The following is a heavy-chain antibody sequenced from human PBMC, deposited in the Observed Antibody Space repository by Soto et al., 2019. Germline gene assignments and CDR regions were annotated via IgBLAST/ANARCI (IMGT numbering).Heavy chain of an antibody. J-gene: IGHJ4*02. CDR1: GFNFSSYA. D-gene: IGHD6-13*01. V-gene: IGHV3-30*04. Sequence: GGSLRLSCAASGFNFSSYAMHWVRQAPGKGLEWVAVISYDGGKKYYADSLKGRFTISRDNSKNTLYVEMNSLSAEDTAVYYCAREGQPAAGTTPHNWGQGTLVPVSS. CDR2: ISYDGGKK. CDR3: AREGQPAAGTTPHN.